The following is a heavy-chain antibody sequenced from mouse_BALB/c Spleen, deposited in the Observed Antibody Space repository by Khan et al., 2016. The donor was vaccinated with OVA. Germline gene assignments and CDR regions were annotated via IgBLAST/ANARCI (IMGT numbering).Heavy chain of an antibody. V-gene: IGHV3-2*02. CDR2: ITYSGRT. CDR1: GYSITSDYA. Sequence: VQLKQSGPGLVKPSQSLSLTCIVTGYSITSDYAWNWIRQFPGNKLEWMGYITYSGRTSYIPSLKGRISITRDTSKNQFFLQLNSVTTEDTATYYCARWFAYWGQGTLVTVSA. CDR3: ARWFAY. J-gene: IGHJ3*01.